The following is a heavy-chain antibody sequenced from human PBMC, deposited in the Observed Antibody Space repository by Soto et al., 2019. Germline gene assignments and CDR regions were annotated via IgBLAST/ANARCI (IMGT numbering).Heavy chain of an antibody. Sequence: VQLQESGPGLVKSSEIVSLTCTVSGGSISSYYWAWIRQPVGKGLEYIGRIYTNDRASYNPSFKSRVTMSVDASKNQFSLQMSSVTAADTAVYFCASLVYSSGCYYFDYWGLGSLVTVS. CDR3: ASLVYSSGCYYFDY. V-gene: IGHV4-4*07. CDR1: GGSISSYY. D-gene: IGHD3-10*01. J-gene: IGHJ4*02. CDR2: IYTNDRA.